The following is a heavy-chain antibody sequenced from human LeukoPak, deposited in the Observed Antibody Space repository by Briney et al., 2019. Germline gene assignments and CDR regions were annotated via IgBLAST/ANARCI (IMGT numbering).Heavy chain of an antibody. CDR3: ARDGGGAYYFDY. Sequence: GGSLRLSCAASGFTFSSYGMHWVRQAPGKGLEWVAVIWYDGSNKYYADSVKGRFTISRDNSKNTLYLQMNSLRAEDTAVYYCARDGGGAYYFDYWGQGTLVTVSS. J-gene: IGHJ4*02. V-gene: IGHV3-33*01. CDR1: GFTFSSYG. CDR2: IWYDGSNK. D-gene: IGHD2-15*01.